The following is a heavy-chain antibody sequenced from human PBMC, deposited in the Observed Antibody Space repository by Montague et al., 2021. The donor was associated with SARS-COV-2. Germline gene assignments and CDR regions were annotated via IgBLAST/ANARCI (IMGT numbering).Heavy chain of an antibody. J-gene: IGHJ4*02. V-gene: IGHV4-59*01. CDR3: ARETPHGRFDY. D-gene: IGHD2-8*01. CDR1: GASITNYY. Sequence: SETLSLTCTVSGASITNYYWTWIRQPPGKGLEWIAYIYYSGIANXNPSLKSRVTISVDTSKNQFSLRLTSVTATDTAVYYCARETPHGRFDYWGQGALVTLSS. CDR2: IYYSGIA.